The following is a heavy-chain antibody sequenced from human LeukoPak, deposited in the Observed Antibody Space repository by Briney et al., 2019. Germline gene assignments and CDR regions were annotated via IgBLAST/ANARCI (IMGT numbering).Heavy chain of an antibody. CDR1: GFTLSSYA. CDR2: ISGSGGST. D-gene: IGHD3-22*01. V-gene: IGHV3-23*01. Sequence: GGSLRLSCAASGFTLSSYAMSWVRQAPGKGLEWVSAISGSGGSTYYADSVKGRFTISRDNSKNTLYLQMNSLRAEDTAVYYCAKALYYYDSSGLTDYWGQGTLVTVSS. J-gene: IGHJ4*02. CDR3: AKALYYYDSSGLTDY.